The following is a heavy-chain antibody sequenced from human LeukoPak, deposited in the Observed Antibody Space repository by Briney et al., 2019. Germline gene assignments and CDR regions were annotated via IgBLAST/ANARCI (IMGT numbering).Heavy chain of an antibody. CDR3: ARVATLLPNGDPYYFDY. Sequence: GALRLSCAASGFTFDDYGMSWVRQAPGKGLEWVSGINWNGGSTGYADSVKGRFTISRDNAKNSLYLQMNSLRAEDTALYHCARVATLLPNGDPYYFDYWGQGTLVTVSS. J-gene: IGHJ4*02. CDR2: INWNGGST. V-gene: IGHV3-20*01. D-gene: IGHD4-17*01. CDR1: GFTFDDYG.